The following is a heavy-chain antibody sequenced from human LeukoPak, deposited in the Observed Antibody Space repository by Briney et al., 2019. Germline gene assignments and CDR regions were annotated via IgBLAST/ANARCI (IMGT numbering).Heavy chain of an antibody. CDR2: INHSGST. V-gene: IGHV4-34*01. CDR1: GGSFSGYY. Sequence: SETLSLTCAVYGGSFSGYYWSWIRQPPGKGLEWIGEINHSGSTNYNPSLKSRVTISVDTSKNQFSLKLSSVTAADTAVYYCATDYYGSGNDDYWGQGTLVTVSS. J-gene: IGHJ4*02. CDR3: ATDYYGSGNDDY. D-gene: IGHD3-10*01.